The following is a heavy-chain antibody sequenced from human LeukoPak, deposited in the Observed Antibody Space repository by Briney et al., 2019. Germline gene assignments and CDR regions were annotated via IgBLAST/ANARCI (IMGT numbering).Heavy chain of an antibody. V-gene: IGHV4-39*07. D-gene: IGHD5-12*01. CDR2: IYYSGNT. J-gene: IGHJ4*02. CDR1: GGSISSSNYY. CDR3: ARATRSGYDAYYFDS. Sequence: SETLSLTCTVSGGSISSSNYYWGWIRQPPGKGLEWIGTIYYSGNTYYHPSLKSRVTLLLDTSKNLFSLKVSSVTAADTAVYYCARATRSGYDAYYFDSWGQGTLVTVSS.